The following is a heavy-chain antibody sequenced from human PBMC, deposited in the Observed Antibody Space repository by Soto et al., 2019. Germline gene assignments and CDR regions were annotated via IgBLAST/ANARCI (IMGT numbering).Heavy chain of an antibody. Sequence: GGSLRLSCAASGFTFTSYGMTWVRQAPGKGLEWISYIHTSSGTIYYADSVKGRFTISKDNAENSLYLQMNSLRAEDTAVYYCARDPYDSPTDEFYWGQGTLVTVPQ. J-gene: IGHJ4*02. CDR2: IHTSSGTI. V-gene: IGHV3-48*01. D-gene: IGHD3-9*01. CDR1: GFTFTSYG. CDR3: ARDPYDSPTDEFY.